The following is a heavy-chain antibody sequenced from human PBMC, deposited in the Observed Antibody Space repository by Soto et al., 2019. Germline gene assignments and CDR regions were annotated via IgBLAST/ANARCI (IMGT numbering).Heavy chain of an antibody. CDR1: GFTVSNNY. J-gene: IGHJ4*02. CDR2: LSSGGST. CDR3: ARSLPCERYFGEYYFDS. V-gene: IGHV3-53*01. Sequence: QPGGSLRLSCAASGFTVSNNYMSWVRQAPGKGLEWVSVLSSGGSTFYTDSVKGRFTISRDNSRNTLYLQMSSLRAEDTAVYYCARSLPCERYFGEYYFDSWGQGTLVTVSS. D-gene: IGHD3-16*01.